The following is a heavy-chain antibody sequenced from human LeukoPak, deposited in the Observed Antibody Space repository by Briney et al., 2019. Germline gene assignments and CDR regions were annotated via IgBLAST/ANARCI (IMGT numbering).Heavy chain of an antibody. D-gene: IGHD4-17*01. V-gene: IGHV3-23*01. CDR2: ISGSGGST. CDR3: ARGDYGDYGISCPYYYYGMDV. J-gene: IGHJ6*02. CDR1: GFTFSSYA. Sequence: PGGSLRLSCAASGFTFSSYAMSWVRQAPGKGLEWVSAISGSGGSTYYADSVKGRFTISRDNSKNTLYLQMNSLRAEDTAVYYCARGDYGDYGISCPYYYYGMDVWGQGTTVTVSS.